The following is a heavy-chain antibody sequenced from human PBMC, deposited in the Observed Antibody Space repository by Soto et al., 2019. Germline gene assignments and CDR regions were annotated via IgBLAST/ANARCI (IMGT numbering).Heavy chain of an antibody. CDR1: GGSITSSNYY. Sequence: PSQTLSLTCTVSGGSITSSNYYWGCIRQPPGKGLEWIGNVYSNRDTYYNPSRKSRVTISADTSQNQFSLDLTSVTATDTAVYFCARHPGYCSGGSCNGQYTLDVWGQGTTVTVSS. CDR2: VYSNRDT. J-gene: IGHJ6*02. D-gene: IGHD2-15*01. CDR3: ARHPGYCSGGSCNGQYTLDV. V-gene: IGHV4-39*01.